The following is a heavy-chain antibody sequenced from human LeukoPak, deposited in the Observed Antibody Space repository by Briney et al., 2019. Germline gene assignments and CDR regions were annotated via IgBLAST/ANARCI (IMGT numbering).Heavy chain of an antibody. CDR2: IIPIFGTA. CDR3: ARDLGYDTFNWFDP. V-gene: IGHV1-69*13. Sequence: SVKVSCKASGGTFSSYAISWVRQAPGQGLEWMGGIIPIFGTANYAQKFQGRVTITADESTSTAYMELSSLRSEDTAVYYCARDLGYDTFNWFDPWGQGTLVTVSS. D-gene: IGHD2-8*01. J-gene: IGHJ5*02. CDR1: GGTFSSYA.